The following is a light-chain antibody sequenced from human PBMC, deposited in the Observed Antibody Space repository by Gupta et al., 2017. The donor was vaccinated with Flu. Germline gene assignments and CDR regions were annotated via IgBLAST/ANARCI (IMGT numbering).Light chain of an antibody. J-gene: IGKJ1*01. Sequence: EIVMTQSPATLSVSPGERATLSCRASQSVSTSLVWYQQKPGQAPRPLIYGASTRATGIPARFSGSGSGTEFTLSISSLQSEDIAVYYCQQYSNWPRTFGQGTKVEV. CDR3: QQYSNWPRT. CDR2: GAS. V-gene: IGKV3-15*01. CDR1: QSVSTS.